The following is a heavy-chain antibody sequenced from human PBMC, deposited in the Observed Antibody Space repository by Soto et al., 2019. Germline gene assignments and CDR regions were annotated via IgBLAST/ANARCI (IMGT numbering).Heavy chain of an antibody. CDR3: ARDTPPRTGTTDRFDP. CDR2: ISYDGSNK. CDR1: GFTFSSYA. J-gene: IGHJ5*02. D-gene: IGHD1-1*01. Sequence: QVQLVESGGGVVQPGRSLRLSCAASGFTFSSYAMHWVRQAPGKGLEWVAVISYDGSNKYYADSVKGRFTISRDNSKNTLYLPMNSLRAEDTAVYYCARDTPPRTGTTDRFDPWGQGTLVTVSS. V-gene: IGHV3-30-3*01.